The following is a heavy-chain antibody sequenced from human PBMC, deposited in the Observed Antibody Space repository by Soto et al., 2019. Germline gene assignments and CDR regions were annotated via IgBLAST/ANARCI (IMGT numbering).Heavy chain of an antibody. CDR3: AKGGCSSSSCSFDS. V-gene: IGHV3-30*18. J-gene: IGHJ5*01. CDR2: LSFDGSNK. CDR1: RFSFSNFG. D-gene: IGHD2-2*01. Sequence: QEQLVESGGGVVQPGMSLRLSCVASRFSFSNFGMHWVHQAPGKGLEWVAALSFDGSNKNYADGVRGRFTISRDNSKNTLYLHMNSLRSDDTAMYYCAKGGCSSSSCSFDSWGQGTLVTV.